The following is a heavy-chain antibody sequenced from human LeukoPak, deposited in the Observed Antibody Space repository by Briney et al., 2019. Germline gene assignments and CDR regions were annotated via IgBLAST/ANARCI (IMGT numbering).Heavy chain of an antibody. J-gene: IGHJ4*02. CDR1: RFIFSSYS. CDR2: ISDSSSYT. D-gene: IGHD3-10*01. Sequence: PGGSLRLSCAASRFIFSSYSMNWVRQAPGKGLEWVSYISDSSSYTYYADSVKGRFTNSRDNAKNSLYLQMNSLRAEDTAIYYCANLYIFEGNSKSYYRHFEYWGQGTLVTVSS. V-gene: IGHV3-21*04. CDR3: ANLYIFEGNSKSYYRHFEY.